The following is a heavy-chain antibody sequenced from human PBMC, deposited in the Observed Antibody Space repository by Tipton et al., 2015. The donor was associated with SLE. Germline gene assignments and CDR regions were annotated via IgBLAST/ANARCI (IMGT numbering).Heavy chain of an antibody. V-gene: IGHV3-66*02. CDR3: AKAATMVRGIITPRDYLAY. D-gene: IGHD3-10*01. CDR1: GFTVSSNS. Sequence: SLRLSCAASGFTVSSNSMTWVRQAPGKGLEWVSVILASGRTYYADSVKGRFTISRDNSKNMFNLQMNSLRAEDTAVYYCAKAATMVRGIITPRDYLAYWGQGTLVTVSS. CDR2: ILASGRT. J-gene: IGHJ4*02.